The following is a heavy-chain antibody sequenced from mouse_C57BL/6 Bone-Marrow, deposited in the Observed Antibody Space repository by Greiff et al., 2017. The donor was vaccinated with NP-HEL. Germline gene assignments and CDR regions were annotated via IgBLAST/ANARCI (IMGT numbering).Heavy chain of an antibody. J-gene: IGHJ2*01. D-gene: IGHD1-1*01. Sequence: DVHLVESGGGLVKPGGSLKLSCAASGFTFSSYAMSWVRQTPEKRLEWVATISDGGSYTYYPDNVKGRFTISRDNAKNNLYLQMSHLKYEDTAMYYCARDTVVAPYYFDYWGQGTTLTVSS. CDR2: ISDGGSYT. CDR3: ARDTVVAPYYFDY. CDR1: GFTFSSYA. V-gene: IGHV5-4*01.